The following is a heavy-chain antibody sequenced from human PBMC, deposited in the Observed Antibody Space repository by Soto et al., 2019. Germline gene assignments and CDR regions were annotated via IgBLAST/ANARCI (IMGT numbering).Heavy chain of an antibody. CDR2: FDPEDGET. J-gene: IGHJ4*02. CDR3: TSLNPYFDF. CDR1: GYTLTGSS. V-gene: IGHV1-24*01. Sequence: QVHLVQSGAEVKKPGASVKVSCKVSGYTLTGSSMHWVRQAPGKGLEWMGGFDPEDGETIYAQTFQGRITMTEDSSTDTAYMELSSLTSAETAVYYCTSLNPYFDFWGQGTPVTVSS.